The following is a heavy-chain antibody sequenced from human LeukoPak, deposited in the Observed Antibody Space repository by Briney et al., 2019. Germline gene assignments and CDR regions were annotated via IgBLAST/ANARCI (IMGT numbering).Heavy chain of an antibody. Sequence: SETLSLTCAVYGGSFSGYYWSWIRQPPGKGLEWIGEINHSGSTNYNPSLKSRVTISVDTSKNQFSLKLSSVTAADTAVYYCARAEYCSSTSCYGFDYWGQEPWSPSPQ. CDR2: INHSGST. CDR3: ARAEYCSSTSCYGFDY. CDR1: GGSFSGYY. V-gene: IGHV4-34*01. D-gene: IGHD2-2*01. J-gene: IGHJ4*01.